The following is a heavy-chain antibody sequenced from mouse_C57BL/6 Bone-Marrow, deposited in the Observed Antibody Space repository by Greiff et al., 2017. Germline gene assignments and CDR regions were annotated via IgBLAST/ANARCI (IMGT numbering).Heavy chain of an antibody. D-gene: IGHD3-3*01. Sequence: QVQLQQPGAELVKPGASVKLSCKASGYTFTSYWMHWVKQRPGRGLEWIGRIGPNSGGTKYNEKFKSKATLTVDKPSSTAYMQLSSLTSEDSAVYYCARQGDWHYFDYWGQGTTLTVSS. V-gene: IGHV1-72*01. CDR1: GYTFTSYW. CDR3: ARQGDWHYFDY. CDR2: IGPNSGGT. J-gene: IGHJ2*01.